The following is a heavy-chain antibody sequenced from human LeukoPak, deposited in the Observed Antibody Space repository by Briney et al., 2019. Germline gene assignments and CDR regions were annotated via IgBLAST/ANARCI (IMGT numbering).Heavy chain of an antibody. V-gene: IGHV1-69*06. D-gene: IGHD2-21*02. J-gene: IGHJ5*02. Sequence: SVKVSCKASGGTFSSYAISWVRQAPGQGLEWMGGIIPIFGTANYAQKFQGRVTITADKSTSTAYMELSSLRSEDTAVYYCANSNIVVVTAIHWSDPWGQGTLVTVSS. CDR2: IIPIFGTA. CDR1: GGTFSSYA. CDR3: ANSNIVVVTAIHWSDP.